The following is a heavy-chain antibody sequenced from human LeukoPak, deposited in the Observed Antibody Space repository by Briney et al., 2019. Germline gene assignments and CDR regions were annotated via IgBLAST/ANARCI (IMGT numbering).Heavy chain of an antibody. J-gene: IGHJ1*01. CDR3: ARAGFTAAAIYFQH. V-gene: IGHV4-30-2*01. D-gene: IGHD6-13*01. Sequence: PSETLSLTCAVSGGSISSGGYSWSWIRQPPGKGLEWIGYIYHSGSTYYNPSLKSRVTISVDRSKNQFSLKLSSVTAADTAVYYCARAGFTAAAIYFQHWGQGTLVTVFS. CDR2: IYHSGST. CDR1: GGSISSGGYS.